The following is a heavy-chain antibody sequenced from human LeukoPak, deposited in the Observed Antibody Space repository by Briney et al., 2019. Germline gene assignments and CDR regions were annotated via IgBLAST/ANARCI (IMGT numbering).Heavy chain of an antibody. CDR2: ISGYGGST. V-gene: IGHV3-23*01. D-gene: IGHD3-10*01. J-gene: IGHJ4*02. CDR3: AKDLIEGTMVRGTSRPRFVY. CDR1: GFTFSSYA. Sequence: GGSLRLSCAASGFTFSSYAMSWVRQAPGKGLEWVSYISGYGGSTYYADSVKGRFTISRDNSKNTLYLQMNSLRAEDTAVYYCAKDLIEGTMVRGTSRPRFVYWGQGTLVTVSS.